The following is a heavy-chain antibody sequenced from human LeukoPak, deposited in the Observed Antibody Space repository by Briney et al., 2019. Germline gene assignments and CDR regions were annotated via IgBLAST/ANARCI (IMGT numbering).Heavy chain of an antibody. CDR1: GYTFTSYY. CDR2: FDPEDGET. V-gene: IGHV1-24*01. CDR3: ATDDYGDYGNY. Sequence: ASVKVSCKASGYTFTSYYMHWVRQAPGKGLEWMGGFDPEDGETIYAQKFQGRVTMTEDTSTDTAYMELSSLRSEDTAVYYCATDDYGDYGNYWGQGTLVTVSS. D-gene: IGHD4-17*01. J-gene: IGHJ4*02.